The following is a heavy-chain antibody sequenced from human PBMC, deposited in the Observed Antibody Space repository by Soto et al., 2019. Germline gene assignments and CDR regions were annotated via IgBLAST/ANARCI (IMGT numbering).Heavy chain of an antibody. Sequence: SETLSLTCTVAGGSISRYYWSWIRQPPGKGLEWIGYIYYSWSTTSNPSLKSRVTISVDKSKNQFSLKLSSVTAADTAVYYCARHLRYNWNDVLGWFDPWGQGTQVTVS. V-gene: IGHV4-59*08. CDR3: ARHLRYNWNDVLGWFDP. J-gene: IGHJ5*02. CDR2: IYYSWST. D-gene: IGHD1-1*01. CDR1: GGSISRYY.